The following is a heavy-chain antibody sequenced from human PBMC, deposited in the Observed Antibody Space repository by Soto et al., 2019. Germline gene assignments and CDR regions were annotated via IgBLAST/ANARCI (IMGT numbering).Heavy chain of an antibody. CDR1: GYTFTTYD. D-gene: IGHD7-27*01. Sequence: QVQLVQSGAEVRKPGASVKVSCKASGYTFTTYDINWLRQARGQGLQWMGWMNPDSGTTGYAQTFQGRVTLTRDTSMNPAYMELSRLTYEDTAVYSCTRNRRETGDFDFWGQGTLVTVSS. J-gene: IGHJ4*02. CDR3: TRNRRETGDFDF. V-gene: IGHV1-8*01. CDR2: MNPDSGTT.